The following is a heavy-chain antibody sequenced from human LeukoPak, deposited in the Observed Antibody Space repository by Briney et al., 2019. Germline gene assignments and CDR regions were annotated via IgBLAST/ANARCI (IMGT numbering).Heavy chain of an antibody. J-gene: IGHJ3*02. V-gene: IGHV4-30-4*01. CDR1: GGSISSGDYY. CDR3: AREPTATTSGREAFDI. D-gene: IGHD4-17*01. Sequence: PSETLSLTCTVSGGSISSGDYYWSWIRQPPGKGLKWIGYIYYSGCTYYNPSLKSRVTISVDTSKNQFSLKLSSVTAADTAVYYCAREPTATTSGREAFDIWGQGTMVTVSS. CDR2: IYYSGCT.